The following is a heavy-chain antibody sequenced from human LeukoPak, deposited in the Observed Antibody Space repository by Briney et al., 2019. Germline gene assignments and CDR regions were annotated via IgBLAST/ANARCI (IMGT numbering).Heavy chain of an antibody. CDR3: ARDVGLFPTYGWFDP. Sequence: SETLSLTCTVSGYSISSGYYWGWIRQPPGKGLEWIGSIYHSGRTYYNPSLKSRVSISVDMSKNQFSLKLSSVTAADTAVYYCARDVGLFPTYGWFDPWGQGTLVTVSS. J-gene: IGHJ5*02. V-gene: IGHV4-38-2*02. CDR1: GYSISSGYY. D-gene: IGHD3-22*01. CDR2: IYHSGRT.